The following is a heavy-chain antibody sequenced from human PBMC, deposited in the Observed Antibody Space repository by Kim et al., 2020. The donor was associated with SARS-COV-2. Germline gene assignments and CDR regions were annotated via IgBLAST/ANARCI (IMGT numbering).Heavy chain of an antibody. V-gene: IGHV4-59*01. J-gene: IGHJ4*02. CDR1: GGSISSYY. CDR3: ARDGGGFITGTLDY. CDR2: IYYSGST. Sequence: SETLSLTCTVSGGSISSYYWSWIRQPPGKGLEWIGYIYYSGSTNYNPSLKSRVTISVDTSKNQFSLKLSSVTAADTAVYYCARDGGGFITGTLDYWGQGTLVTVSS. D-gene: IGHD1-20*01.